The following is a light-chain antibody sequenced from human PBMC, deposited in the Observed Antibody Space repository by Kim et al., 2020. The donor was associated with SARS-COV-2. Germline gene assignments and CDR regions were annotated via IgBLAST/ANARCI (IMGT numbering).Light chain of an antibody. CDR3: QAWDSSIVV. CDR2: QDG. V-gene: IGLV3-1*01. CDR1: KLGDKY. Sequence: SYELTQPPSVSVSPGQTASITCSGDKLGDKYAFWYQQKPGQSPVLVIYQDGKRPSGIPERFSGSNSGNTATLTISGTQAMDEADYYCQAWDSSIVV. J-gene: IGLJ2*01.